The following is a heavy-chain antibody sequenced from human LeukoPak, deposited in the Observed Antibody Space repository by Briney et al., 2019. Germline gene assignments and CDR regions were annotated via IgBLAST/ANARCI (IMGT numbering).Heavy chain of an antibody. CDR2: IYHSGST. D-gene: IGHD3-10*01. Sequence: SETLSLTCTVSGYSISSGYYWGWIRLPPGKGLEWIGSIYHSGSTYYNPSLKSRVTISVDTSKNQFSLKLSSVTAADTAVYYCARVSEGAFDIWGQGTMVTVSS. J-gene: IGHJ3*02. CDR3: ARVSEGAFDI. V-gene: IGHV4-38-2*02. CDR1: GYSISSGYY.